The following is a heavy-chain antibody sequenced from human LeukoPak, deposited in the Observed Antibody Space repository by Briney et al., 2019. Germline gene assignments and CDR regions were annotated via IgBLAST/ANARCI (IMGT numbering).Heavy chain of an antibody. V-gene: IGHV3-23*01. CDR1: GFTFSNYA. CDR3: AKCSATCYANAFDI. D-gene: IGHD2-2*01. J-gene: IGHJ3*02. CDR2: ISGSGSDT. Sequence: PGESLRLSCAASGFTFSNYAMHWVRQAPGKGLEWVSAISGSGSDTEYADSVKGRFTISRDNSKNTLYLQMSSLRVEDTAVYYCAKCSATCYANAFDIWGQGTMVTVSS.